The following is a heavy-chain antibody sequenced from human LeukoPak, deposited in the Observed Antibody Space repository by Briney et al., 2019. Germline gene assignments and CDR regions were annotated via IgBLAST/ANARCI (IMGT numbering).Heavy chain of an antibody. CDR2: IYASGST. CDR3: ARDTLMPTPNCRGGCFSDAFDI. CDR1: GGSISNYY. J-gene: IGHJ3*02. V-gene: IGHV4-4*07. D-gene: IGHD2-21*02. Sequence: SETLSPTCTVSGGSISNYYWSWIRQPAGKGLEWIGRIYASGSTNYNPSLNSRVSMSVDTSKNQFSLKLTSVTAADAAVYYCARDTLMPTPNCRGGCFSDAFDIWGQGTMVTVPP.